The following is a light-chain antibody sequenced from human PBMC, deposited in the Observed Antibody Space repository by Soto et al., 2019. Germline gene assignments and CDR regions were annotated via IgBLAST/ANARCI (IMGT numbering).Light chain of an antibody. CDR2: HNN. J-gene: IGLJ2*01. Sequence: QSVLSQPPSVSAAPGQRVTISCSGSTSNVGDNFVSWYQQLPGTAPTLLIYHNNNRPSGIPDRFSGSKSATSATLDITGLHTGDEADYFCATWAISMRVVFGGGTKLTV. CDR1: TSNVGDNF. CDR3: ATWAISMRVV. V-gene: IGLV1-51*01.